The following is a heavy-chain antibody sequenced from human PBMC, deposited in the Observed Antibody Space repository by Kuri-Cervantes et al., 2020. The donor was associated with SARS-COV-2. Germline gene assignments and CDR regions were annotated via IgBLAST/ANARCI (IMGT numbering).Heavy chain of an antibody. CDR1: GLTFSSYS. J-gene: IGHJ6*03. CDR2: ISSSSSYI. CDR3: ARDLRDYYYYYMDV. V-gene: IGHV3-21*01. Sequence: EGSLRLSCAASGLTFSSYSMNWVRQAPGKGLEWVSSISSSSSYIYYADSVKGRFTISRDNAKNSLYLQMNSLRAEDTAVYYCARDLRDYYYYYMDVWGKGTTVAVPS.